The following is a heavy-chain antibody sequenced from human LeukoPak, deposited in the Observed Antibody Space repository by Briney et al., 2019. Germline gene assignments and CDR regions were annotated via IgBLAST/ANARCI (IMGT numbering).Heavy chain of an antibody. J-gene: IGHJ4*02. Sequence: SQTLSLTCTVSGGPINNGGYYWSWIRQHPGKGLEWIGYIYYSGSSYYNPSLGSRVTISVDTSKNHFSLKLSSVTAADTAVYYCARNRDGYNSFDYWGQGTLVTVSS. CDR3: ARNRDGYNSFDY. V-gene: IGHV4-31*03. D-gene: IGHD5-24*01. CDR2: IYYSGSS. CDR1: GGPINNGGYY.